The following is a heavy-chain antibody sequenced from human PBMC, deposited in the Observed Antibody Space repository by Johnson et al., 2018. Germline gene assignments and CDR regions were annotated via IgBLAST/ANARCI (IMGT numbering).Heavy chain of an antibody. D-gene: IGHD1-20*01. J-gene: IGHJ6*02. CDR3: ARTFINWNDEDYYYGMDV. CDR2: IYYSGST. Sequence: QVQLQESGPGLVKPSETLSLTCTVSGGSISSYYWSWIRQPPGKGLEWIGYIYYSGSTNYNPSLQSQVTLSVDTAKNQFPLKLSSVTAADTAVYYCARTFINWNDEDYYYGMDVWGQGTTVTVSS. V-gene: IGHV4-59*01. CDR1: GGSISSYY.